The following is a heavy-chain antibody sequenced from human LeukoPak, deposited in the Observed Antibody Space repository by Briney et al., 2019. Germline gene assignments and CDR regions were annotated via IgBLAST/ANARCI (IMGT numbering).Heavy chain of an antibody. V-gene: IGHV3-30*02. J-gene: IGHJ6*03. D-gene: IGHD5-18*01. CDR1: GFTFSSYG. CDR3: AKDPRGYSYGPWAYYYYMDV. Sequence: GGSLRLSCAASGFTFSSYGMHWVRQAPGKGLEWVAFIRYDGSNKCYADSVKGRFTISRDNSKNTLYLQMNSLRAEDTAVYYCAKDPRGYSYGPWAYYYYMDVWGKGTTVTISS. CDR2: IRYDGSNK.